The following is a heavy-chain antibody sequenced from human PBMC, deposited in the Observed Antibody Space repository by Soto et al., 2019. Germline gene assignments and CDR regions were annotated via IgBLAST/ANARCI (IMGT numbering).Heavy chain of an antibody. D-gene: IGHD2-15*01. CDR2: INPNSGGT. J-gene: IGHJ4*02. CDR3: ARVLRVVAAPTLFDY. CDR1: GYTFTGYY. V-gene: IGHV1-2*02. Sequence: VASVKVSCKASGYTFTGYYMHWVRQAPGQGLEWMGWINPNSGGTNYAQKFQGRVTMTRDTSISTAYMELSRLRSDDTAVYYCARVLRVVAAPTLFDYWGQGTLVTVSS.